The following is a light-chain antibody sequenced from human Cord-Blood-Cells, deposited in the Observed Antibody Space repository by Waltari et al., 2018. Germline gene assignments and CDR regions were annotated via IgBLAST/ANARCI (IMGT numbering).Light chain of an antibody. Sequence: QSALTQPASVSGSPGQSITISCTGTSSAAGGSNSVTWYQQHPGKAPKLMIYDVSKRPSGVSNRFSGSKSGNTASLTISGLQAEDEADYYCSSYTSSSTLVVFGGGTKLTVL. J-gene: IGLJ2*01. V-gene: IGLV2-14*01. CDR3: SSYTSSSTLVV. CDR1: SSAAGGSNS. CDR2: DVS.